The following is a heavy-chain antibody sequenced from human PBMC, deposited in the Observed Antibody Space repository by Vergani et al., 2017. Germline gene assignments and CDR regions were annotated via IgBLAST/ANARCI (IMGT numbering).Heavy chain of an antibody. CDR3: TTDPRYCGDGSCYWLRDHHYYGMDV. CDR1: GFSFRNAW. D-gene: IGHD2-21*01. J-gene: IGHJ6*02. Sequence: EVQLVESGGGIVKPGGSLRLSCVASGFSFRNAWRNWVRRTPGKGLEWVGRIKSKFDRGTTDYAAAVKGRFTISRDDSKNTLFLQMNGLKTEDIGVYYCTTDPRYCGDGSCYWLRDHHYYGMDVWGQGTTVTVSS. CDR2: IKSKFDRGTT. V-gene: IGHV3-15*07.